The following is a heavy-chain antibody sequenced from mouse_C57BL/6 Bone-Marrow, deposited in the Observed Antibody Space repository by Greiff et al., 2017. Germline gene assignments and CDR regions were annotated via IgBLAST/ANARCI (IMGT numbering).Heavy chain of an antibody. Sequence: VQLQESGAELVRPGASVTLSCKASGYTFTDYEMHWVKQTPVHGLEWIGAIDPETGGTAYNQKFKGKAILTADKSSSTAYMELRSLTSEDSAVYYCTRGGEAEVIRGQGTSVTVSS. J-gene: IGHJ4*01. CDR3: TRGGEAEVI. D-gene: IGHD2-13*01. CDR1: GYTFTDYE. CDR2: IDPETGGT. V-gene: IGHV1-15*01.